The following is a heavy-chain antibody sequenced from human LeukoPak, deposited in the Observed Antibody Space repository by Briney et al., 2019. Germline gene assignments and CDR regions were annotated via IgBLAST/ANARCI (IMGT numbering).Heavy chain of an antibody. CDR2: MYYTGNT. CDR3: ASGYDGLFDY. D-gene: IGHD5-12*01. CDR1: GGSISSYY. Sequence: SETLSLTCTVSGGSISSYYWSWIRQPPGTGLEWIAYMYYTGNTNSNPSLKSRVTMSLDTSKSQFSLKLSSVTAADTAVYYCASGYDGLFDYWGPGILVTVSS. J-gene: IGHJ4*02. V-gene: IGHV4-59*08.